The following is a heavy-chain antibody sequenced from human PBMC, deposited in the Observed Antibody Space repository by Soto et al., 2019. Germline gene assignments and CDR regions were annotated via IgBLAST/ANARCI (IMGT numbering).Heavy chain of an antibody. Sequence: SETLSLTCTVSGGSISSGSYYWDWIRQSPGKGLEWMGSIYYSGSTYYSPSLKSRVTISVDTSKNQFSLKLTSVTAADTAVYYCARHYGSGSYYGMDVWGQGTTVTVSS. D-gene: IGHD3-10*01. J-gene: IGHJ6*02. V-gene: IGHV4-39*01. CDR1: GGSISSGSYY. CDR2: IYYSGST. CDR3: ARHYGSGSYYGMDV.